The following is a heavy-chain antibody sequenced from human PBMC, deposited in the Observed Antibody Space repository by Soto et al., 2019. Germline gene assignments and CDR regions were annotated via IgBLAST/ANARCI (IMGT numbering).Heavy chain of an antibody. D-gene: IGHD3-10*02. V-gene: IGHV4-59*01. CDR1: GGSISSYY. Sequence: SETLSLTCTVSGGSISSYYWSWIRQPPGKGLEWIGYIYYSGSTNYNPSLKSRVTISVDTSKNQFSLKLSSVTAADTAVYYCARTLFGWGIWFDPRGQGTLVTVS. J-gene: IGHJ5*02. CDR2: IYYSGST. CDR3: ARTLFGWGIWFDP.